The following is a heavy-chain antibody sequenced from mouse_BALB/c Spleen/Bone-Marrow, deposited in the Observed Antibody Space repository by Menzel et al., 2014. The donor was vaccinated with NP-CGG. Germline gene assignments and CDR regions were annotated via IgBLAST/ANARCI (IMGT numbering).Heavy chain of an antibody. CDR1: GFTFSSYG. CDR2: ISGGGSYT. CDR3: ASGNYYAMDY. Sequence: EVMLVESGGDLVKPGGSLKLSCAASGFTFSSYGMSWVRQTPDKRLEWVATISGGGSYTYYPDSVKGRFTISRDNVKNTLYLQMSSLKSEDTAMYYCASGNYYAMDYWGQGTSVTVSS. D-gene: IGHD1-1*01. V-gene: IGHV5-6*01. J-gene: IGHJ4*01.